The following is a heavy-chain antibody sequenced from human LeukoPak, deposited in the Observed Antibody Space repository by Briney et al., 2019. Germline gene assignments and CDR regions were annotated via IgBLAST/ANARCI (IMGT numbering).Heavy chain of an antibody. Sequence: ASVKVSCKASGYTFTSYGISWVRQAPGQGLEWMGRISAYNGNTNYAQKLQGRVTMTTDTSTSTAYMELRSLRSDDTAVYYCARDPAHGASGSYLDPWGQGTLVTVSS. CDR1: GYTFTSYG. V-gene: IGHV1-18*01. D-gene: IGHD1-26*01. CDR3: ARDPAHGASGSYLDP. J-gene: IGHJ5*02. CDR2: ISAYNGNT.